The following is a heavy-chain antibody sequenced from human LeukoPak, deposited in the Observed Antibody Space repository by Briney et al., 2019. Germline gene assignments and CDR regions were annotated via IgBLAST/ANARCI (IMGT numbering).Heavy chain of an antibody. D-gene: IGHD1-26*01. J-gene: IGHJ4*02. V-gene: IGHV3-23*01. CDR1: GFTFNNYA. CDR3: AKDKKWDYYFDY. Sequence: GGSLRLSCAASGFTFNNYAMSWVRQAPGKGLEWVSAISGSGGSTYYADSVKGRFTISRDNSKNTLYLQMNSLRADDTAVYYCAKDKKWDYYFDYWGQGTLVTVSS. CDR2: ISGSGGST.